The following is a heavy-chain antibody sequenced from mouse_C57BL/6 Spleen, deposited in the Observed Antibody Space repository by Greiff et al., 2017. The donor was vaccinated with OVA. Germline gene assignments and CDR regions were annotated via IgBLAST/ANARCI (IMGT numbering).Heavy chain of an antibody. CDR2: IDPEDGET. Sequence: EVQRVESGAELVKPGASVKLSCTASGFNIKDYYMHWVKQRTEQGLEWIGRIDPEDGETKYAPKFQGKATITADTSSNTAYLQLSSLTSEDTAVYYCARDGYITTVVSYYFDYWGQGTTLTVSS. D-gene: IGHD1-1*01. V-gene: IGHV14-2*01. J-gene: IGHJ2*01. CDR1: GFNIKDYY. CDR3: ARDGYITTVVSYYFDY.